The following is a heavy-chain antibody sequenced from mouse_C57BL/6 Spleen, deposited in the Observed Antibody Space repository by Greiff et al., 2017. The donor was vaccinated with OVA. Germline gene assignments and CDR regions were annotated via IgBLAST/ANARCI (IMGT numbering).Heavy chain of an antibody. V-gene: IGHV1-9*01. CDR1: GYTFTGYW. CDR3: ARWATVVERWYFDV. D-gene: IGHD1-1*01. CDR2: ILPGSGST. J-gene: IGHJ1*03. Sequence: QVQLQQSGAELMKPGASVKLSCKATGYTFTGYWIEWVKQRPGHGLEWIGEILPGSGSTNYNEKVKGKATFTADTSSITAYMQLSSLTTEDSAIYYCARWATVVERWYFDVWGTGTTVTVSS.